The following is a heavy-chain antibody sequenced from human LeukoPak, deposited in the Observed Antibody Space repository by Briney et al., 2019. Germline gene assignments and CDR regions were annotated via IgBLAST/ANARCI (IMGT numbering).Heavy chain of an antibody. V-gene: IGHV3-7*05. J-gene: IGHJ6*02. D-gene: IGHD6-13*01. CDR1: GFTFSNYW. CDR3: ARDPYSSSWSYGMDV. Sequence: GGSLRLSCTASGFTFSNYWMSWVRQTPEKGLEWVANIKQDGSETVYVDSVKGRFTISRDNAQTSLYLQMSSLRAEDTAVYYCARDPYSSSWSYGMDVWGQGTTVTVSS. CDR2: IKQDGSET.